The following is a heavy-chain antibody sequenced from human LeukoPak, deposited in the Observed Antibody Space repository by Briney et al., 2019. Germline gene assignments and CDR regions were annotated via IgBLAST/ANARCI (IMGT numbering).Heavy chain of an antibody. V-gene: IGHV1-18*01. CDR3: ARDPFAGTTLGVFDY. CDR2: ISAYNGNT. J-gene: IGHJ4*02. D-gene: IGHD1-7*01. CDR1: GYTFTSYG. Sequence: ASVKVSCKASGYTFTSYGISWVRQAPGQGLEWMGWISAYNGNTNYAQKLQGRVTMTTDTSTSTAYMELRSLRPDDTAVYYCARDPFAGTTLGVFDYWGQGTLVTVSS.